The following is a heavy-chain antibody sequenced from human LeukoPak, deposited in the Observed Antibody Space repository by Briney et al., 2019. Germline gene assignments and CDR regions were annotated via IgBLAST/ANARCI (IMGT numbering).Heavy chain of an antibody. J-gene: IGHJ5*02. CDR2: IWNTGRT. V-gene: IGHV4-38-2*01. CDR3: ARRIRGFGFDP. D-gene: IGHD3-10*01. Sequence: SETLSLTCAVSGYSISSGYYWGWIRQPPGRGLEWIGTIWNTGRTYYNPSPNSRVTISLDTSKNLFSLKLTSMTAADTAFYYCARRIRGFGFDPWGQGTLVTVS. CDR1: GYSISSGYY.